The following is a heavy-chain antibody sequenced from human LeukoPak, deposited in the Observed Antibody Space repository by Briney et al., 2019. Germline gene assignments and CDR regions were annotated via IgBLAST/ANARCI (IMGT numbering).Heavy chain of an antibody. D-gene: IGHD1-26*01. V-gene: IGHV4-4*02. CDR3: ASSTGSGSHFDY. CDR1: GGSISSSHW. Sequence: SGTLSLTCAVSGGSISSSHWWSWVRQAPGKGLEYIGEMSHSGSTNYNPSLKSRVTISVDNTKNQFSLKLRSVTTADTAVYYCASSTGSGSHFDYWGQGTLVTVSS. J-gene: IGHJ4*02. CDR2: MSHSGST.